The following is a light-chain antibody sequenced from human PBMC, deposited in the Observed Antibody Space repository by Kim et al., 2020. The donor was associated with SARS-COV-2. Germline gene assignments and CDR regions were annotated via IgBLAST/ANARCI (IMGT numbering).Light chain of an antibody. CDR1: QSVSSSY. CDR2: GAS. V-gene: IGKV3-20*01. CDR3: QQYGSSPPMRA. Sequence: EIVLTQSPGTLSLSPGERATLSCRASQSVSSSYLAWYQQKPGQAPRLLIYGASSGATGIPDRFSGSGSATDFTLTISRLEPEDFAVYYCQQYGSSPPMRAFGQGTKVDIK. J-gene: IGKJ1*01.